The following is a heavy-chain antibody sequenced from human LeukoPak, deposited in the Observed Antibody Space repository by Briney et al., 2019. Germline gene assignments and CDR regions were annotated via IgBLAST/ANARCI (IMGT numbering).Heavy chain of an antibody. Sequence: ASVKVSCKASGYTFTSYSINWVRQAPAQGHEWMGWISTYNGNTNYAQKLQGRVTMTTDTSTSIAYMELRSLRSDDTAVYYCAKDRWRDGSSSFDNWGQGTLVTVSS. CDR2: ISTYNGNT. D-gene: IGHD6-6*01. J-gene: IGHJ4*02. CDR1: GYTFTSYS. V-gene: IGHV1-18*01. CDR3: AKDRWRDGSSSFDN.